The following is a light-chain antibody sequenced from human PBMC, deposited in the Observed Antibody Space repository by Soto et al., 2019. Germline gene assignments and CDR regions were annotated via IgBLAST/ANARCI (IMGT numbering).Light chain of an antibody. Sequence: QSALTQPASVSGSPGQSIIISCTGTSSDVGGYNYVSWYQHHPGKAPKLMIYEVSNRPSGVSNRFSGSKSGNTASLTISGLQGEDEAVYYCSSYTTTTTLEVFGTGTKLTVL. J-gene: IGLJ1*01. CDR2: EVS. CDR3: SSYTTTTTLEV. V-gene: IGLV2-14*01. CDR1: SSDVGGYNY.